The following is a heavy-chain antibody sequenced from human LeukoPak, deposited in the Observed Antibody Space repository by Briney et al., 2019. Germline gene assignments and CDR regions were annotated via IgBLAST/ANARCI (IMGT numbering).Heavy chain of an antibody. CDR2: IYHSGST. CDR3: ARRPRIAAAGTPYYYGMDV. D-gene: IGHD6-13*01. CDR1: GYSISSGYY. J-gene: IGHJ6*02. V-gene: IGHV4-38-2*01. Sequence: SETLSLTCAVSGYSISSGYYWGWIRQPPGKGLEWIGSIYHSGSTYYNPSLKSRVTISVDTSKNQFSLKLSSVTAADTAVYYCARRPRIAAAGTPYYYGMDVWGQGTTVTVSS.